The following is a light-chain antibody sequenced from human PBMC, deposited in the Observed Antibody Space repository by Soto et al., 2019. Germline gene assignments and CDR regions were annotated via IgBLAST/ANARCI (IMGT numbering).Light chain of an antibody. CDR3: SSKRDSSTLFV. J-gene: IGLJ1*01. CDR1: SSDVGAYNY. CDR2: EVT. V-gene: IGLV2-14*01. Sequence: QSALTQPASVSGSPGQSITISCTGTSSDVGAYNYVSWYQHHRGKVPKLLIYEVTNRPSGVSDRFSGSKSGNTASLTISGLQAEDEADYYCSSKRDSSTLFVFGTGTKLTVL.